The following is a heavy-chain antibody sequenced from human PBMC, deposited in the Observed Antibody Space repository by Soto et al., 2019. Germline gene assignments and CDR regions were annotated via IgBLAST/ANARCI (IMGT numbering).Heavy chain of an antibody. CDR1: GASISSYNY. Sequence: PSETLSLTCNVSGASISSYNYWGWFRQPPGKGLEWIGSIYYSGSTYYNPSLKSRVTISVGTSKNQFSLKLSSVTAADTAVYYCARDYDSSGDYWGQGTLVTVSS. V-gene: IGHV4-39*01. CDR2: IYYSGST. J-gene: IGHJ4*02. CDR3: ARDYDSSGDY. D-gene: IGHD3-22*01.